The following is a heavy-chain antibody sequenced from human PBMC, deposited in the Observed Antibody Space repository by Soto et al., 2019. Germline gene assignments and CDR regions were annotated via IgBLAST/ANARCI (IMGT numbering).Heavy chain of an antibody. CDR2: ISWNSGSL. CDR3: ASKRYTTGWHTDALDI. Sequence: EVQMVESGGGLVQPGRSLRLSCVASGFTLDECAMHWVRQAPGKGLEWVSGISWNSGSLGYADSVKGRFTISRDNAKNSLYLQMDSLRAEDTALYYCASKRYTTGWHTDALDIWGQGTMVTVSS. J-gene: IGHJ3*02. V-gene: IGHV3-9*01. D-gene: IGHD6-19*01. CDR1: GFTLDECA.